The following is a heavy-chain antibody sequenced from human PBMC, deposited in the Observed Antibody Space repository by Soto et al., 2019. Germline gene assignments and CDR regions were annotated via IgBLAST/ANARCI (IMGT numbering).Heavy chain of an antibody. CDR1: GFTFSSYG. V-gene: IGHV3-30*18. CDR2: ISYDGSNK. J-gene: IGHJ4*02. CDR3: AKGIPVLTLGYFDY. Sequence: QVQLVESGGGVVQPGRSLRLSCAASGFTFSSYGMHWVRQAPGKGLEWVAVISYDGSNKYYADSVKGRFTISRDNSKNTMYLQMNSLRAEDTAVYYCAKGIPVLTLGYFDYWGQGTLVTVSS. D-gene: IGHD2-8*01.